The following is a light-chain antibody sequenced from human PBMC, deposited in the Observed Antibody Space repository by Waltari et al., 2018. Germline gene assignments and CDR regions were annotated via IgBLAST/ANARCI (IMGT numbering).Light chain of an antibody. J-gene: IGKJ1*01. CDR3: QQSYDTPRT. V-gene: IGKV1-39*01. CDR2: AAS. Sequence: DFQMTQSPSSLSASVGDRVTITCRASQYISTYLNWYQQKPGKGPKLLIYAASTLQSGVPSRFSGSGSGTDFTFTISNLQLEDFATYYCQQSYDTPRTFGQGTKVEVK. CDR1: QYISTY.